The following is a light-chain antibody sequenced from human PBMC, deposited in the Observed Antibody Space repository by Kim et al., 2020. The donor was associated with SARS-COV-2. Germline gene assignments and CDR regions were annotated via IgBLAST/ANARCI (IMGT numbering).Light chain of an antibody. V-gene: IGKV1-39*01. CDR3: HQSYSNPLT. J-gene: IGKJ4*01. CDR1: QSISSY. CDR2: AAS. Sequence: DIQMTQSPSSLSASVGDRVTITCRASQSISSYLNWYQQKPGKAPKLLIYAASSLQSGVPSRFSGSGSGTDFTLTISSLQPEDFATYYCHQSYSNPLTFGGGTKVDIK.